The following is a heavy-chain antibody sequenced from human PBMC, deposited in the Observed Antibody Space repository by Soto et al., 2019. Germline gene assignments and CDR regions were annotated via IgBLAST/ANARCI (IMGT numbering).Heavy chain of an antibody. CDR3: AKEGEVTIFGAWFGYGMDV. Sequence: EVQLLESGGGLVQPGGSLRLSCAASGFTFSSYAMSWVRQAPGKGLEWVSAISGSGGSTYYADSVKGRFTISRDNTKNTLYLQMNSLRAEDTAVYYCAKEGEVTIFGAWFGYGMDVWGQGTTVTVSS. CDR2: ISGSGGST. CDR1: GFTFSSYA. J-gene: IGHJ6*02. D-gene: IGHD3-3*01. V-gene: IGHV3-23*01.